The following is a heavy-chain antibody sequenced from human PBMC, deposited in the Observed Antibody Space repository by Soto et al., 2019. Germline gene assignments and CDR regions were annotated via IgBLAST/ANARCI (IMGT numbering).Heavy chain of an antibody. Sequence: QVQVVESGGGVVQPGRSLRLSCAASGFTFSSYTMNWVRQAPGKGLEWVAVISYDGSNKYYADSVKGRFTLSRDNSKNTLSLQMTSLTAEDTAVYYCARDLALSAYFDYWGQGTLVTVSS. D-gene: IGHD3-3*02. CDR2: ISYDGSNK. CDR1: GFTFSSYT. CDR3: ARDLALSAYFDY. V-gene: IGHV3-30-3*01. J-gene: IGHJ4*02.